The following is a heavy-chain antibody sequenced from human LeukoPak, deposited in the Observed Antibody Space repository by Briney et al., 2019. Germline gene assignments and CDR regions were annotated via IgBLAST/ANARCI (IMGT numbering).Heavy chain of an antibody. CDR2: IIPIFGTA. J-gene: IGHJ4*02. CDR3: AGDSPLYSSSGLFDY. D-gene: IGHD6-6*01. V-gene: IGHV1-69*13. CDR1: GGTFSSYA. Sequence: SVKVSCKASGGTFSSYAISWVRQAPGQGLEWMGGIIPIFGTANYAQKFQGRVTITADESTSTAYMELSSLRSEDTAVYYCAGDSPLYSSSGLFDYWGQGTLVTVSS.